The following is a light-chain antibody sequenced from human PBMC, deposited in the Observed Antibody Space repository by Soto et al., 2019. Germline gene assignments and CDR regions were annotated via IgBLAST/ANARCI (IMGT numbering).Light chain of an antibody. CDR3: QQRNNYPLT. J-gene: IGKJ4*01. V-gene: IGKV1-9*01. Sequence: IQLTQSPSSLSASVEDRVTITCRASQDISSYLAWYQQKPGKAPKLLIHAISRLQSGVPSRFSGSGSGTDFTLAINSLQPEDFATYYCQQRNNYPLTFGGGTKVEIK. CDR2: AIS. CDR1: QDISSY.